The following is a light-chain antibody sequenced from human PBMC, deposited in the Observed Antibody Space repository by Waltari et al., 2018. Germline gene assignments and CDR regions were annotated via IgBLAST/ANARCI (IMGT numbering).Light chain of an antibody. CDR1: QSVLYSSNNKNY. Sequence: DIVMTQSPDSLAESLGERATINCKSSQSVLYSSNNKNYLAWYQQKPGQPPNLLIYWASTRESGVPDRFSGSGSGTDFTLTISSLQAEDVAVYYCQQYYTTPWTFGQGTKVEIK. V-gene: IGKV4-1*01. CDR3: QQYYTTPWT. J-gene: IGKJ1*01. CDR2: WAS.